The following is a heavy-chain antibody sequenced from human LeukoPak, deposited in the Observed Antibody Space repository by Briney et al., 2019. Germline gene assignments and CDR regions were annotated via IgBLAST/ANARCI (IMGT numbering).Heavy chain of an antibody. CDR1: GFTVSSNY. Sequence: GGSLRLSCAASGFTVSSNYMSWVRQAPGKGLEWVSGFSGSGDITYYADSVKGRFTISRDTSKNTLYLQMNSLRVEDTAVYYCAKDRSDSSTWYAGSHWGQGTLVTVSS. CDR2: FSGSGDIT. CDR3: AKDRSDSSTWYAGSH. D-gene: IGHD2-2*01. J-gene: IGHJ4*01. V-gene: IGHV3-23*01.